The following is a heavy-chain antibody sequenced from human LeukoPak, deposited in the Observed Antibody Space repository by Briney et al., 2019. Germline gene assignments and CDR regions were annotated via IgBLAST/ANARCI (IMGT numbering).Heavy chain of an antibody. J-gene: IGHJ4*02. CDR2: ISNSGSVI. Sequence: GGSLRLSCAASGFSFSSYALAWVRQAPGTGLEWVAYISNSGSVIKYGDAAKGRFTISRDNSKNSVYLQMNSLGADDTALYYCAGGPQYGGSFAFWGQGALVTVSS. CDR1: GFSFSSYA. V-gene: IGHV3-48*03. CDR3: AGGPQYGGSFAF. D-gene: IGHD1-26*01.